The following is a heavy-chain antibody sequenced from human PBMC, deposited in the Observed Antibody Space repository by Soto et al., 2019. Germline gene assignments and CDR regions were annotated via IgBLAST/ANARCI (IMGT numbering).Heavy chain of an antibody. Sequence: GASVKVSCKASGGTFSSYAISWVRQAPGQGLEWKGGIIPIFGTANYAQKFQGRVTITADESTSTAYMELSSLRSEDTAVYYCACAGWAARPGCSDYWGQGTLVTVSS. V-gene: IGHV1-69*13. D-gene: IGHD6-6*01. CDR2: IIPIFGTA. J-gene: IGHJ4*02. CDR3: ACAGWAARPGCSDY. CDR1: GGTFSSYA.